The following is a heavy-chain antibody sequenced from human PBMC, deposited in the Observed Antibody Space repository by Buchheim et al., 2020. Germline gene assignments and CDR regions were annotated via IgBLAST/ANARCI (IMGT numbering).Heavy chain of an antibody. Sequence: EVQLEQSGGGLVQPGGSLRLSCAASGFTFSYHWMHWVRQAPGKGLVWVSRIKDDGSDTDYVDSVKGRFTISRDNAKNTLYLEMNSLRDEDTAVYFCAREDDLSGYFGLDVWGQGTT. V-gene: IGHV3-74*01. J-gene: IGHJ6*02. CDR2: IKDDGSDT. D-gene: IGHD3-3*01. CDR1: GFTFSYHW. CDR3: AREDDLSGYFGLDV.